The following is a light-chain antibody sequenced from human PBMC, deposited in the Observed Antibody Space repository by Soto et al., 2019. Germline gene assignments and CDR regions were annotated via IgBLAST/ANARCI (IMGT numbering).Light chain of an antibody. J-gene: IGLJ3*02. CDR2: LNSDGSH. CDR3: QTWGTGIRV. Sequence: QHVLTQSPSASASLGASVKLTCTPSSGHSSYAIAWHQQQPEKGPRYLMKLNSDGSHSKGDGIPDRFSGSSSGAERYLTISSLQSEDEADYYCQTWGTGIRVFGGGTKLTVL. CDR1: SGHSSYA. V-gene: IGLV4-69*01.